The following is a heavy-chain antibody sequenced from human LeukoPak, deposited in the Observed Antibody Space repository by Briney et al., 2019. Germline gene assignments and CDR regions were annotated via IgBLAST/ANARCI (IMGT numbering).Heavy chain of an antibody. J-gene: IGHJ4*02. V-gene: IGHV3-11*01. CDR3: AKDFWYSSSWTYHFFDS. D-gene: IGHD6-13*01. CDR1: GFTFSDYY. Sequence: PGGSLRLSCAASGFTFSDYYMNWIRQAPGKGLEWVSYITSSGSTIYYADSVKGRFTISRDNAKNSLYLQMNGLRAEDTALYYCAKDFWYSSSWTYHFFDSWGQGKLVTVSS. CDR2: ITSSGSTI.